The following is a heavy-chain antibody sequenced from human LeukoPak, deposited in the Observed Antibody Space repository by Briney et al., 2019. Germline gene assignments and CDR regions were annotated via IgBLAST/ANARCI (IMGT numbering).Heavy chain of an antibody. CDR2: INPNSGGT. J-gene: IGHJ4*02. CDR1: GYTFTGYY. D-gene: IGHD2-2*02. Sequence: EASVKVSCKASGYTFTGYYMHWVRQAPGQGLEWMGWINPNSGGTNYAQKFQGRVTMTRDTSISTAYMELSRLRSDDTAVYYCARDLVLGYCSSTSCYTQGGYDYWGQGTLVTVSS. V-gene: IGHV1-2*02. CDR3: ARDLVLGYCSSTSCYTQGGYDY.